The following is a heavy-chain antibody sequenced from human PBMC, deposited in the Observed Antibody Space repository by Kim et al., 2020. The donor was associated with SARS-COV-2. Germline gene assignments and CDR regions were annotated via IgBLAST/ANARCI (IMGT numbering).Heavy chain of an antibody. V-gene: IGHV3-11*05. D-gene: IGHD3-10*01. CDR3: ARDLESDFPGPSLLWFGELGGVGRYRWFDP. CDR1: GFTFSDYY. CDR2: ISSSSSYT. Sequence: GGSLRLSCAASGFTFSDYYMSWIRQAPGKGLEWVSYISSSSSYTNYADSVKGRFTISRDNAKNSLYLQMNSLRAEDTAVYYCARDLESDFPGPSLLWFGELGGVGRYRWFDPWGQGTLVTVSS. J-gene: IGHJ5*02.